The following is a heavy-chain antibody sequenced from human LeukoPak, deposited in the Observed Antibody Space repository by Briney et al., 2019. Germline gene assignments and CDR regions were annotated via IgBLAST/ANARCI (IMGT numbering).Heavy chain of an antibody. CDR3: AKGLRGYYYYAMDV. CDR1: GFTSSNYA. CDR2: ISGSGVST. J-gene: IGHJ6*02. V-gene: IGHV3-23*01. Sequence: GGSLRLSCAASGFTSSNYAMTWVRQAPGKGLEWVSGISGSGVSTYYADSVKGRFTISRENSRNTLYLQMNSLRVEDTAVYYCAKGLRGYYYYAMDVWGQGTTVTVSS.